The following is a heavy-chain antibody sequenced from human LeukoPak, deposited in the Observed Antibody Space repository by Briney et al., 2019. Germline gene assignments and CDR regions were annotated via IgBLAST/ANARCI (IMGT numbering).Heavy chain of an antibody. CDR3: ARDRNWGKSVWYFDL. Sequence: PGGSLRLSCAASGFTFKNYGMHWVRQAPGKGLEWVGVIWYDGSNKQYGDSVKGRFTITRDNSKNTLSLQMNGLRVEDTAVYYCARDRNWGKSVWYFDLWGRGTLVTVSS. J-gene: IGHJ2*01. D-gene: IGHD7-27*01. V-gene: IGHV3-33*01. CDR1: GFTFKNYG. CDR2: IWYDGSNK.